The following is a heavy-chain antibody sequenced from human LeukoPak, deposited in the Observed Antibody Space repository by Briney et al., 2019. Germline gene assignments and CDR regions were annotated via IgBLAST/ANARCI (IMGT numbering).Heavy chain of an antibody. J-gene: IGHJ4*02. CDR1: GFTFSSYS. D-gene: IGHD1-26*01. CDR2: IKQDGSEK. V-gene: IGHV3-7*01. CDR3: ARYSGSYY. Sequence: PGGSLRLSCAASGFTFSSYSMNWVRQAPGKGLEWVANIKQDGSEKYYVDSVKGRFTISRDNAKNSLYLQMNSLRAEDMAVYYCARYSGSYYWGQGTLVTVSS.